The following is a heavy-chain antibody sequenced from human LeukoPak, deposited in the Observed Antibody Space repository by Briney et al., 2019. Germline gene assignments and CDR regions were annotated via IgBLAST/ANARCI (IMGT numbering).Heavy chain of an antibody. CDR3: ARDQVGQQLDDYYYYYMDV. V-gene: IGHV3-7*01. CDR1: GFTFSSYW. J-gene: IGHJ6*03. Sequence: GGSLRLSCAASGFTFSSYWMSWVRQAPGKGLEWVANIKQDGSEKYYVDSVKGRFTISRDNAKNSLYLQMNSLRAEDTAVYYCARDQVGQQLDDYYYYYMDVWGKGTTVTVSS. CDR2: IKQDGSEK. D-gene: IGHD6-13*01.